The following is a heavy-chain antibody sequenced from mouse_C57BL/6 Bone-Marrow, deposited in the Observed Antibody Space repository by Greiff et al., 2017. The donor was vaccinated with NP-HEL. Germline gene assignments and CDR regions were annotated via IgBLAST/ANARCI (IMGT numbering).Heavy chain of an antibody. CDR2: IDPSDSYT. Sequence: QVQLQQPGAELVMPGASVKLSCKASGYTFTSYWMHWVKQRPGQGLEWIGEIDPSDSYTNYNQKLKGKSTLTVDKSSSTAYMQLSSLTSEDSAVYYCARAYYRYYAMDYWGQGTSVTVSS. J-gene: IGHJ4*01. CDR3: ARAYYRYYAMDY. CDR1: GYTFTSYW. D-gene: IGHD2-12*01. V-gene: IGHV1-69*01.